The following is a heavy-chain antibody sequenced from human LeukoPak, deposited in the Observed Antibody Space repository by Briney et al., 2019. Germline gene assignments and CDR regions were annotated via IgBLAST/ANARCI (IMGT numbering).Heavy chain of an antibody. Sequence: PGRSLRLSCAASGFTFSSYGMHWVRQAPGKGLEWVAVIWYDGSNKYYADSVKGRFTISRDNSKNTLYLQMNSLRAEDTAVYYCARDARYCSSTSCRPYYYGMDVWGQGTTVTVSS. CDR2: IWYDGSNK. V-gene: IGHV3-33*01. CDR3: ARDARYCSSTSCRPYYYGMDV. CDR1: GFTFSSYG. J-gene: IGHJ6*02. D-gene: IGHD2-2*01.